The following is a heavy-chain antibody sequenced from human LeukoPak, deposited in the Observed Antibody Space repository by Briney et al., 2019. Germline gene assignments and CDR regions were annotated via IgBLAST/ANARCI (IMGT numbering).Heavy chain of an antibody. CDR2: ISGSGGST. V-gene: IGHV3-23*01. Sequence: GGSLRLSCAASGFTFSSYAMSWVRQAPGKGLEWVSAISGSGGSTYYADSVKGRFTISRDNSKNTLYLQMNSLRAEDTAVYYCARDLGRGSYVDYWGQGSLVTVSS. J-gene: IGHJ4*02. CDR3: ARDLGRGSYVDY. D-gene: IGHD3-16*01. CDR1: GFTFSSYA.